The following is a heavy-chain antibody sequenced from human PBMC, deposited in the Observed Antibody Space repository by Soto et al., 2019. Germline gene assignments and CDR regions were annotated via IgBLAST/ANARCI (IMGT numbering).Heavy chain of an antibody. Sequence: EVQLLESGGGLVQPGGSLRLSCAASGFTFSSYAMTWVRQAPGKGLEWVSVISDSENATYYADSVKGRFNISRDNSKNTLYLQFNSLRAEDPAVYYCAKGVSSSAWSASDNWGQGTLVTVSS. V-gene: IGHV3-23*01. CDR1: GFTFSSYA. CDR3: AKGVSSSAWSASDN. D-gene: IGHD6-19*01. CDR2: ISDSENAT. J-gene: IGHJ4*02.